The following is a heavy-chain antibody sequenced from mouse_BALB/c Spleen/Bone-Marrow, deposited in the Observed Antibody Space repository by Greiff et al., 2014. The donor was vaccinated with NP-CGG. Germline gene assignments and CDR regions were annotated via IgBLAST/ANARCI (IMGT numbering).Heavy chain of an antibody. V-gene: IGHV1-14*01. Sequence: EVQLQQSGPELVRPGASVKMSCKASGYTFTSYVMYWVKQKPGQGLEWIGYINPYNDGTKYNEKFKGKATLTSDKSSSTAYMELSSLTSEDSAVYYCARRQFITTAAWFAYWGQGTLVTVSA. CDR2: INPYNDGT. CDR3: ARRQFITTAAWFAY. CDR1: GYTFTSYV. D-gene: IGHD1-2*01. J-gene: IGHJ3*01.